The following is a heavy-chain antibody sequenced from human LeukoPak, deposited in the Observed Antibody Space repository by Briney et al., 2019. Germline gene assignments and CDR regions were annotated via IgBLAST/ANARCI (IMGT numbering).Heavy chain of an antibody. V-gene: IGHV3-66*01. Sequence: GGSLRLSCAASGFTVSSNYMSWVRQAPGKGLEWVSVIYSGGNTYYADSVKGRFSISRDNSKNTLYLQMNSLRAEDTAVYYCATDYGGPHYFDYWGQGTLVTVSS. CDR1: GFTVSSNY. CDR3: ATDYGGPHYFDY. CDR2: IYSGGNT. J-gene: IGHJ4*02. D-gene: IGHD4-23*01.